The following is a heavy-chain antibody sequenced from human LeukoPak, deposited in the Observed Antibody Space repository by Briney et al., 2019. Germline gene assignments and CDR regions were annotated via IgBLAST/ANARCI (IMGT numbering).Heavy chain of an antibody. CDR3: AKSGYNRFDY. J-gene: IGHJ4*02. Sequence: GGSLRLSCAASGFTFSSSAMGWVRRAPGKGLEWVLSISGSGSGGSTYYQDSVKGRFTISRDNSKNTLYLQMNSLRVEDTAVYYCAKSGYNRFDYWGQGTLVTVSS. CDR1: GFTFSSSA. V-gene: IGHV3-23*01. CDR2: ISGSGSGGST. D-gene: IGHD5-24*01.